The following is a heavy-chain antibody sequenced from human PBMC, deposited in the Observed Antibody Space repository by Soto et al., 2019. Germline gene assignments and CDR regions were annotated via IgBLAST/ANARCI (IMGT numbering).Heavy chain of an antibody. Sequence: LRLSCAASGFTFSSYEMNWVRQAPGKGLEWVSYISSSGSTIYYADSVKGRFTISRDNAKNSLYLQMNSLRAEDTAVYYCTSTLTKYYDFWSGLSPEREAYYYYYGMDVWGQGTTVTVSS. J-gene: IGHJ6*02. CDR2: ISSSGSTI. V-gene: IGHV3-48*03. D-gene: IGHD3-3*01. CDR1: GFTFSSYE. CDR3: TSTLTKYYDFWSGLSPEREAYYYYYGMDV.